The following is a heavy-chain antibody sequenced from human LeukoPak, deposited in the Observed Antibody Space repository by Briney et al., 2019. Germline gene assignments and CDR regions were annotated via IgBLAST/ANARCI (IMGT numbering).Heavy chain of an antibody. Sequence: PGGSLRLSCAASGFTFSSFGMHWVRQAPGKGLVGVAFIRYDGSNKYYADSVKGRFTISRDNSKNTLYLQMNSLRAEDTAVYYCAKGDIVVVPAARGSYFYYWGQGTLVTVSS. CDR2: IRYDGSNK. CDR3: AKGDIVVVPAARGSYFYY. D-gene: IGHD2-2*01. V-gene: IGHV3-30*02. CDR1: GFTFSSFG. J-gene: IGHJ4*02.